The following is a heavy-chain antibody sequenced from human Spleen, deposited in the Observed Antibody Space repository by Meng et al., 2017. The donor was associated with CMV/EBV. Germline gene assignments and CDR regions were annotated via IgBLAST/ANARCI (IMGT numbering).Heavy chain of an antibody. J-gene: IGHJ4*02. Sequence: ISSDHYMDWVRQAPGKGLEWVGRSRNKAKSYTTEYAASVKGRFSISRDDSKNSLFLQMNSLKAEDTAVYYCATALSDSRGYHYLAYWGQGTLVTVSS. CDR1: ISSDHY. V-gene: IGHV3-72*01. CDR2: SRNKAKSYTT. D-gene: IGHD3-22*01. CDR3: ATALSDSRGYHYLAY.